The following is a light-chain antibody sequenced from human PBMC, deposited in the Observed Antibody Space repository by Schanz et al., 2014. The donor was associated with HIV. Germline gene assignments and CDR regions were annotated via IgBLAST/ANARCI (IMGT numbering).Light chain of an antibody. CDR3: SSYTSSNTVI. J-gene: IGLJ2*01. CDR1: SSDVGGYSY. Sequence: QSALTQPPSASGSPGQSVTISCTGTSSDVGGYSYVSWYQQHPGKAPKLMIYDVSNRPSGVPDRFSGSKSGTTASLTIAGRRPEDEGDYYCSSYTSSNTVIFAGGTKLTVL. V-gene: IGLV2-8*01. CDR2: DVS.